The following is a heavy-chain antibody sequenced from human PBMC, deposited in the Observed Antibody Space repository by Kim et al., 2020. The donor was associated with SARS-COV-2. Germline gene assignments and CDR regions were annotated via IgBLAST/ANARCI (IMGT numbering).Heavy chain of an antibody. V-gene: IGHV3-23*01. Sequence: DSVKGRLTISRDNSKNTLFLQLNSLSVDDTAVYYCAKETAVTSTGESYFDSWGQGTLVSVSS. D-gene: IGHD4-17*01. J-gene: IGHJ4*02. CDR3: AKETAVTSTGESYFDS.